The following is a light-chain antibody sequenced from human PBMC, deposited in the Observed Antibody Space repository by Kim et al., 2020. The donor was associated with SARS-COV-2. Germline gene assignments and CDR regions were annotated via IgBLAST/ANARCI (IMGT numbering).Light chain of an antibody. V-gene: IGLV3-1*01. CDR1: KLAVKY. J-gene: IGLJ1*01. Sequence: VSPGQTTSIPCTEDKLAVKYACWYQQKPGQSPVLVIYQNTQRHSGIPEQFSGSNSGNTATLTNSGTQAMDEADYYCQTWDSSTAVFGTETKVTVL. CDR3: QTWDSSTAV. CDR2: QNT.